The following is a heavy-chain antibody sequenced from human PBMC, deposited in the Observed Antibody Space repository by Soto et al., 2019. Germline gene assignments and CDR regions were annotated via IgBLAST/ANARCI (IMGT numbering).Heavy chain of an antibody. CDR1: PYTFTSYY. V-gene: IGHV1-46*01. Sequence: EASGKGSCKTSPYTFTSYYMHWVRQAPGQGLEFMAIISHSGGYTSYAQKFQGRVTMTRDTSTSTAYMELSSLRSEDTAVYYCARKVRDSSGWYTYYYYGMDVWGQGTTDTVSS. CDR3: ARKVRDSSGWYTYYYYGMDV. J-gene: IGHJ6*02. CDR2: ISHSGGYT. D-gene: IGHD6-19*01.